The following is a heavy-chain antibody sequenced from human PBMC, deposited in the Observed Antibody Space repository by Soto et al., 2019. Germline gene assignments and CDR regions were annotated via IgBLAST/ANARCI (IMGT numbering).Heavy chain of an antibody. CDR1: GFTFSSYG. CDR2: ISYDGSNK. Sequence: GSLRLSCAASGFTFSSYGMHWVRQAPGKGLEWVAVISYDGSNKYYADSVKGRFTISRDNSKNTLYLQMNSLRAEDTAVYYCAKRDRMDVWGQGTTVTVSS. V-gene: IGHV3-30*18. CDR3: AKRDRMDV. J-gene: IGHJ6*02.